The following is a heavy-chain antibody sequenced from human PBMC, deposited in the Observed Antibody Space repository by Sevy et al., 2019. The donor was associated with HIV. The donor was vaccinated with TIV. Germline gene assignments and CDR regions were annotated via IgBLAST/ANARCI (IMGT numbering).Heavy chain of an antibody. D-gene: IGHD3-22*01. Sequence: GGSLRLSCAASGFTFSSYGMHWVRQAPGKGLEWVAVIWYDGSNKCYSDSVKGRFTISRDNSKNTLYLQMNSLRAEDTSVYYCARDRGDGYYFRAFDIWGQGTMVTVSS. CDR2: IWYDGSNK. V-gene: IGHV3-33*01. CDR1: GFTFSSYG. CDR3: ARDRGDGYYFRAFDI. J-gene: IGHJ3*02.